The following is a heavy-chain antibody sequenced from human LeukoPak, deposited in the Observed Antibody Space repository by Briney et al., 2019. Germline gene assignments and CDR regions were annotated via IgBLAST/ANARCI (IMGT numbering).Heavy chain of an antibody. CDR1: GGSNSSGGFY. CDR2: IYASGIT. Sequence: SETLSLTCNVSGGSNSSGGFYWSWLRQPAGKGLEWIGHIYASGITSYNPSLKSRVTLSVDTSKHQFSLNLSSVTAADTAVYYCARSARDGYNNYFDHWGQGTLVTVSS. J-gene: IGHJ4*02. D-gene: IGHD5-24*01. V-gene: IGHV4-61*09. CDR3: ARSARDGYNNYFDH.